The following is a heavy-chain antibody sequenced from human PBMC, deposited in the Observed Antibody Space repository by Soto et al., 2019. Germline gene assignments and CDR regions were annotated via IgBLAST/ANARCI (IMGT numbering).Heavy chain of an antibody. D-gene: IGHD2-15*01. Sequence: PGGSLRLSCAASGFTFSSYEMNWVRQARGKGLEWVSYISSSGSTIYYADSVKGRFTISRDNAKNSLYLQMNSLRAEDTAVYYCARKVGYCSGGSCFDAFDIWGQGTMVTVS. CDR1: GFTFSSYE. CDR2: ISSSGSTI. V-gene: IGHV3-48*03. CDR3: ARKVGYCSGGSCFDAFDI. J-gene: IGHJ3*02.